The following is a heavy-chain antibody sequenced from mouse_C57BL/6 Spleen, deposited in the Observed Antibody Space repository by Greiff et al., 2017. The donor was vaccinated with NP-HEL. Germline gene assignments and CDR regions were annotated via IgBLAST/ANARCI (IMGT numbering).Heavy chain of an antibody. J-gene: IGHJ2*01. V-gene: IGHV1-80*01. Sequence: VQLQQSGAELVKPGASVKISCKASGYSFSSYWMNWVKQRPGKGLEWIGQIYPGDGDTNYNGKFKGKATLTADKSSSTAYMQLSTLTSEDSAVYFFARRDDADYFDCWGQGTTLTVSS. CDR3: ARRDDADYFDC. CDR2: IYPGDGDT. D-gene: IGHD2-3*01. CDR1: GYSFSSYW.